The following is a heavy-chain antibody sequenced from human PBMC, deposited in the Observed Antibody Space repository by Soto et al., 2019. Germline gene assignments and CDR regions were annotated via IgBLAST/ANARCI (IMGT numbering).Heavy chain of an antibody. D-gene: IGHD6-13*01. J-gene: IGHJ4*02. CDR2: ISGGTSST. CDR1: GFTFSSYA. Sequence: EVQLLESGGGLVQPGGSLRLSCAASGFTFSSYAMSSVRQAPGKGLEWVSAISGGTSSTYYADSVKGRFTISRDNSKNTLYLQMNSLRAEDTAVYYCAKERWAAAGTPTLDYWGQGTLVTVSS. CDR3: AKERWAAAGTPTLDY. V-gene: IGHV3-23*01.